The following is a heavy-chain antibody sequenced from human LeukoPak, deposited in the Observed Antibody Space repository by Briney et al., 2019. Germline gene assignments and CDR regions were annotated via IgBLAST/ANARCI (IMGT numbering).Heavy chain of an antibody. CDR2: VSHDENNK. D-gene: IGHD3-22*01. CDR3: ARGHYYDSSGYLGIDY. V-gene: IGHV3-30-3*01. Sequence: PGGSLRLSCEASGFTFNTYAMHWVRQAPGKGLEWGAVVSHDENNKYYADSVKGRFTISRDNSKNTLYLQMNSLRAEDTAVYYCARGHYYDSSGYLGIDYWGQGTLVTVSS. J-gene: IGHJ4*02. CDR1: GFTFNTYA.